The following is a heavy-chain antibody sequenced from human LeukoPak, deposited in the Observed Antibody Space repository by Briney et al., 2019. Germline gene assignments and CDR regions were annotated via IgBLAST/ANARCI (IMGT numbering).Heavy chain of an antibody. J-gene: IGHJ4*02. CDR1: GFTFRRYW. V-gene: IGHV3-7*02. CDR2: IKQDGSEK. D-gene: IGHD3-10*01. Sequence: GGSLRLSCAASGFTFRRYWMSWARQASGKGLEWVANIKQDGSEKYYVDSVKGRFTISRDNAKNSLYLQMNSLRAEDTAVYYCVGLGENYWGQGTLVTVSS. CDR3: VGLGENY.